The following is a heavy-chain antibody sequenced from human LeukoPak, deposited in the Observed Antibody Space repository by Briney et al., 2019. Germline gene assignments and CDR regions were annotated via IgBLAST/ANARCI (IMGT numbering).Heavy chain of an antibody. J-gene: IGHJ5*02. Sequence: GGSLRLSCAASGFTFSGYSMNWVRQAPGKGLEWVSSISSSGSYIYYADSVKGRFTISRDNAKNSLYLQMNSLRAEDTAVYYCARDLYCSSTSCYASWGQGTLVTVSS. D-gene: IGHD2-2*01. V-gene: IGHV3-21*01. CDR1: GFTFSGYS. CDR2: ISSSGSYI. CDR3: ARDLYCSSTSCYAS.